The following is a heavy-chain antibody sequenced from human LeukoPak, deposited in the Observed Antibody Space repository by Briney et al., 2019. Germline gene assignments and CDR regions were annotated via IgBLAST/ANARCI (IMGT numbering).Heavy chain of an antibody. V-gene: IGHV4-59*01. Sequence: SETLSLTCIVSGGSFSSSYWSWIRQPPGKGLEWIAYIYSNGNTNSNPSLKSRVTIAVDTSQSQSSLKLSSVTAADTAVYYCARGLVGLTPHAGVFQIWGQGTKVTVSS. D-gene: IGHD1-26*01. CDR1: GGSFSSSY. CDR2: IYSNGNT. J-gene: IGHJ3*02. CDR3: ARGLVGLTPHAGVFQI.